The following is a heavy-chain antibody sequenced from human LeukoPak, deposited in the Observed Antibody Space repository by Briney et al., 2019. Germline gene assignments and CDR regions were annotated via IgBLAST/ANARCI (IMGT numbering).Heavy chain of an antibody. J-gene: IGHJ6*03. D-gene: IGHD3-22*01. CDR3: ARFYYYDTTGYPYYYMDV. CDR1: GGSFSNYF. CDR2: INHGGGT. V-gene: IGHV4-34*01. Sequence: SETLSLTCAVYGGSFSNYFCSWLRQPPGKGLEWIGEINHGGGTNYNPSLRSRVTISVDTSKNQFSLNLSSVTAADTAVYYCARFYYYDTTGYPYYYMDVWGKGTTVTVSS.